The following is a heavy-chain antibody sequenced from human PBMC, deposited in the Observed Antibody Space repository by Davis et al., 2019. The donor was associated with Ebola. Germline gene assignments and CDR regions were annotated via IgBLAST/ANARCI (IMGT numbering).Heavy chain of an antibody. D-gene: IGHD2-2*01. J-gene: IGHJ4*02. CDR2: IRSKANSYAT. CDR1: GFTFSGSA. CDR3: ARGYHLLYFDY. V-gene: IGHV3-73*01. Sequence: GESLKISCAASGFTFSGSAMHWVRQASGKGLEWVGRIRSKANSYATAYAASVKGRFTISRDDSKNTLYLQMNSLRAEDTAVYYCARGYHLLYFDYWGQGTLVTVSS.